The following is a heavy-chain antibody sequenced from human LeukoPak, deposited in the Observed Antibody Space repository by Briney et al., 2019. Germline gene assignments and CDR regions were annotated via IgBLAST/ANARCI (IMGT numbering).Heavy chain of an antibody. D-gene: IGHD1-7*01. J-gene: IGHJ6*03. CDR1: GYTFTSYY. Sequence: PGASVKVSCKASGYTFTSYYMRWVRQAPGQGLEWMGGIIPIFGTANYAQKFQGRVTITTDESTSTAYMELSSLRSEDTAVYYCARARTGTTGYYMDVWGKGTTVTVSS. CDR3: ARARTGTTGYYMDV. V-gene: IGHV1-69*05. CDR2: IIPIFGTA.